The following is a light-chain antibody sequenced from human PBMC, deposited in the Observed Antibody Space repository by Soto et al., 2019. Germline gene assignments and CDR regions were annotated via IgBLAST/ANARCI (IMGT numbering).Light chain of an antibody. Sequence: EIVMTQSPVTLSVSPGGRATLSCRASQSVSSNLAWYQQVPGQAPRLLMYDTSRRPTDIPDRFSGSGSGTDFTLTISSLEPEDFATYYCQHYGDSLSLTFGGGAKVDIK. J-gene: IGKJ4*01. V-gene: IGKV3-20*01. CDR1: QSVSSN. CDR2: DTS. CDR3: QHYGDSLSLT.